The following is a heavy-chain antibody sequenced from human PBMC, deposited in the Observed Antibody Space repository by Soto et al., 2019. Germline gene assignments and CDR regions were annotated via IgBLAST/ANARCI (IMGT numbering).Heavy chain of an antibody. CDR1: GFSLSTSGMC. D-gene: IGHD3-3*01. CDR3: ARTRYYDFWSGYYTGPAFDI. Sequence: SGPTLVNPTQTLTLTCTFSGFSLSTSGMCVSWIRQPPGKALEWLALIDWDDDKYYSTSLKTRLTISKDTSKNQVVLTMTNMDPVDTATYYCARTRYYDFWSGYYTGPAFDIWGQGTMVTVSS. V-gene: IGHV2-70*01. CDR2: IDWDDDK. J-gene: IGHJ3*02.